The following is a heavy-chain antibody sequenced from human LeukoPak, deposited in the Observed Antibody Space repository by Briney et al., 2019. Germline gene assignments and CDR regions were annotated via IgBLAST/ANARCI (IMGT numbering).Heavy chain of an antibody. D-gene: IGHD6-19*01. CDR3: ARDLSIAVFDY. J-gene: IGHJ4*02. Sequence: GGSLRLSCAASGFTLTSYGMHWVRQAPGKGLEWVAVIWYDGRNKYYVDSVKGRFTISRDNSKNTVYLQMNSLRAEDTAVYFCARDLSIAVFDYWGQGTLVTVSS. CDR2: IWYDGRNK. CDR1: GFTLTSYG. V-gene: IGHV3-33*01.